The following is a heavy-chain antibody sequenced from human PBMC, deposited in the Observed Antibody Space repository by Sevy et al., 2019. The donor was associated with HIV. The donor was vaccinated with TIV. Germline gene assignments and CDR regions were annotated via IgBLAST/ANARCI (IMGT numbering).Heavy chain of an antibody. J-gene: IGHJ4*02. D-gene: IGHD2-2*01. CDR2: ISAYSGDT. V-gene: IGHV1-18*01. Sequence: ASVKVSCKTFGYTFKTYGISWVRQAPGQGLEWMGWISAYSGDTNFAQKFQRRVTMTTDTSTSTAYMELSSLRSDDTAVYFCARDKPQGVVIIPGSMWGGVDYWGQGTVVTVSS. CDR1: GYTFKTYG. CDR3: ARDKPQGVVIIPGSMWGGVDY.